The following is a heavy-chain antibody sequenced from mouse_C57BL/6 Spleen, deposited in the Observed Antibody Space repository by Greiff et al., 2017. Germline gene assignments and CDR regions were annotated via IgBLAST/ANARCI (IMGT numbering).Heavy chain of an antibody. CDR1: GYTFTSYT. V-gene: IGHV1-4*01. Sequence: VQLQESGAELARPGASVKMSCKASGYTFTSYTMHWVKQRPGQGLEWIGYINPSSGYTKYNQKFKDKATLTADKSSSTAYMQLSSLTSEDSAVYYCARSGITTVVARDFAYWGQGTLVTVSA. J-gene: IGHJ3*01. CDR3: ARSGITTVVARDFAY. D-gene: IGHD1-1*01. CDR2: INPSSGYT.